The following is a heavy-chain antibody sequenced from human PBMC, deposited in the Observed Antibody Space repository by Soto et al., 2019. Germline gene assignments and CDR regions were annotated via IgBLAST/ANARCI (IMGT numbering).Heavy chain of an antibody. Sequence: PSVILSLTCSVSAGSISVSNYYWGWISQPPGEGLEWIGSIYSTGSSYSNPPLKSRVTISLDTSKSQFSLKLTSVTAADTAVYYCARNTNWNRPRVDYWGQGTLVT. D-gene: IGHD1-20*01. CDR3: ARNTNWNRPRVDY. CDR2: IYSTGSS. V-gene: IGHV4-39*01. CDR1: AGSISVSNYY. J-gene: IGHJ4*02.